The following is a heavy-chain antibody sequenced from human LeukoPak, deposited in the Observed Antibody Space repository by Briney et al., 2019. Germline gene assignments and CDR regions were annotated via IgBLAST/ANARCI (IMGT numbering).Heavy chain of an antibody. V-gene: IGHV4-34*01. Sequence: SETLSLTCAVYGGSFSGYSWSWIRQPPGKGLEWIGEINQRRNTNYNPSLKSQVTISIDTSKNQFSLKLSSVTAADTAVYYCARHGWHAWYFDLWGRGTLATVSS. CDR3: ARHGWHAWYFDL. D-gene: IGHD6-19*01. J-gene: IGHJ2*01. CDR1: GGSFSGYS. CDR2: INQRRNT.